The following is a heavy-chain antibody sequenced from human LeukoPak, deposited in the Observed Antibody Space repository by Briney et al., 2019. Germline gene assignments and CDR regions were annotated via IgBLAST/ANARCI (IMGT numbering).Heavy chain of an antibody. CDR1: GFTFSSYG. Sequence: PGGSLRLSCAAPGFTFSSYGMHWVRQAPGKGLEWVAVISYDGSNKYYADSVKGRFTISRDNSKNTLYLQMNSLRAEDTAVYYCAKARVSNSSGWYSMDYWGQGTLVTVSS. J-gene: IGHJ4*02. CDR2: ISYDGSNK. D-gene: IGHD6-19*01. V-gene: IGHV3-30*18. CDR3: AKARVSNSSGWYSMDY.